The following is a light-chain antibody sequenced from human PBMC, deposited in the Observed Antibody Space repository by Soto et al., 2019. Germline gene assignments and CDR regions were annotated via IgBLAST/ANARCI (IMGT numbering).Light chain of an antibody. J-gene: IGKJ4*01. Sequence: DIQMTQSPSSLSASVGDRVTITCRASQSISSYLNWYQHKPGKAPKLLIYAASSFQSGVPSRFGGSESGTDFTLTISSLQPEDFATYYCQQTYSAPLTFGGGTKVEIK. CDR1: QSISSY. V-gene: IGKV1-39*01. CDR3: QQTYSAPLT. CDR2: AAS.